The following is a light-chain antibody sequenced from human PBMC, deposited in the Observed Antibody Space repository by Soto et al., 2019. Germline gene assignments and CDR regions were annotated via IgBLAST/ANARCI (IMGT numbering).Light chain of an antibody. V-gene: IGLV4-69*01. CDR2: VNSDGSH. CDR3: QTWGTGIPV. Sequence: QSVLTQSPSASASLGASVKLTCTLNSGHRTYAIAWHQQQPEKGPRYLMNVNSDGSHSKGDGIPDRFSGSSSGAERYLTISSLQSEDEADYYCQTWGTGIPVFGGGTKLTVL. J-gene: IGLJ3*02. CDR1: SGHRTYA.